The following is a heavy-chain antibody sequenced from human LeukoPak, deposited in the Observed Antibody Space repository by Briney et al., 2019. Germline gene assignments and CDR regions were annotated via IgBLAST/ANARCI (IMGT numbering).Heavy chain of an antibody. V-gene: IGHV3-48*04. CDR2: ISSSSSTI. D-gene: IGHD5-24*01. CDR1: GFSFSSYA. J-gene: IGHJ4*02. CDR3: ARDRAGY. Sequence: PGGSLRLSCTASGFSFSSYAMSWVRRAPGKGLEWVSYISSSSSTIYYADSVKGRFTISRDNAKNSLYLQMNSLRAEDTAVYYCARDRAGYWGQGTLVTVSS.